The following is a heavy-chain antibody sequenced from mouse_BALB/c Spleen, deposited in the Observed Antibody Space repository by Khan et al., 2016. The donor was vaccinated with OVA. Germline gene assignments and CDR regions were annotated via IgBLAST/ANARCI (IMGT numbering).Heavy chain of an antibody. CDR3: ARTARIKY. Sequence: VQLKESGPGLVKPSQSLSLTCTVTGYSITSGYGWNWIRQFPGNKLELSGFISYSGSTNYNPSLKSRISITRDTAKNQFFLQLNSMTTEDTATYYWARTARIKYWGQGTTLTVSS. V-gene: IGHV3-2*02. D-gene: IGHD1-2*01. CDR1: GYSITSGYG. J-gene: IGHJ2*01. CDR2: ISYSGST.